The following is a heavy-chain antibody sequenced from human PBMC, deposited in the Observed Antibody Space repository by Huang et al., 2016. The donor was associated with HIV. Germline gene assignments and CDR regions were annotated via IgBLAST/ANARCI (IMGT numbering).Heavy chain of an antibody. D-gene: IGHD3-3*01. CDR3: AHRQTYDFWSGSFDS. V-gene: IGHV2-5*02. CDR2: IFWDDDK. Sequence: HITLKESGPTLVKPTQTLTLTCTFSGFSITTDGAGVGWIRQPPGKALEWLALIFWDDDKRYSPSLKNRLSITKDTSKNKVVLTMTNMDPVDTATYFCAHRQTYDFWSGSFDSWGQGTLVTVSS. J-gene: IGHJ4*02. CDR1: GFSITTDGAG.